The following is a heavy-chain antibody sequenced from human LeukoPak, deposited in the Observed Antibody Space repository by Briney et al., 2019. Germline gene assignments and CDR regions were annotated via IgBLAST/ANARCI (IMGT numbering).Heavy chain of an antibody. D-gene: IGHD2-21*01. CDR2: IYRHDAT. J-gene: IGHJ4*02. Sequence: SGPTLAKPTETLTLTCTFSGFSLTTDHLAVGWIHQSPGNALKRLALIYRHDATRHITSFVPKVTITKATSRNHLVLKAANMDPADTGSYYWARWGATSIIPYSFDYWGRGILVTVSS. CDR1: GFSLTTDHLA. CDR3: ARWGATSIIPYSFDY. V-gene: IGHV2-5*01.